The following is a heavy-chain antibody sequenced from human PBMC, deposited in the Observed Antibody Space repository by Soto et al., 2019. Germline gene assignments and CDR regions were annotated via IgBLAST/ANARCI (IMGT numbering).Heavy chain of an antibody. CDR2: INHSGST. CDR1: GGSFSGYY. Sequence: QVQLQQWGAGLFKSSETLSLTCAVYGGSFSGYYWSWIRHPPGKGLEWIGEINHSGSTNYNPSPKSRVTISVDTSKNPFSLKLSAVPAADTAVYYCARDQPAHLVVTPEGADTIDICGQGTMVSVS. CDR3: ARDQPAHLVVTPEGADTIDI. J-gene: IGHJ3*02. D-gene: IGHD2-21*02. V-gene: IGHV4-34*01.